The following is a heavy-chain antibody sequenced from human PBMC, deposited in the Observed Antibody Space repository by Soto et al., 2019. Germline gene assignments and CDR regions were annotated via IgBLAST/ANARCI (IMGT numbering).Heavy chain of an antibody. CDR3: ARGTVRTRDEELPLTYYGIDV. CDR2: THDSGST. Sequence: QAQLQESGPGLVRPSQTLSLTCTVSRGSISNGIYYWNWIRQQTGKGLEWIGYTHDSGSTYYNPSLRSRVTITAETSKNQFSLKVRSVTVADTAVYYCARGTVRTRDEELPLTYYGIDVWGQGTTVTVSS. J-gene: IGHJ6*02. V-gene: IGHV4-31*03. D-gene: IGHD1-26*01. CDR1: RGSISNGIYY.